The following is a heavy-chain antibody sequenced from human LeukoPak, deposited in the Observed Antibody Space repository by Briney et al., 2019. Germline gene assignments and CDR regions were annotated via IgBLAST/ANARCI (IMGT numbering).Heavy chain of an antibody. J-gene: IGHJ4*02. CDR2: ISSSGSTI. CDR3: TSSWYSDY. Sequence: GGSPRPSCSASGFTFSSYEMNWVRPAPGKGLEWVSYISSSGSTIYYADSVKGRFTISRDNAKNSLYLQMNSLRAEDTAVYYCTSSWYSDYWGQGTLVTVSS. D-gene: IGHD6-13*01. V-gene: IGHV3-48*03. CDR1: GFTFSSYE.